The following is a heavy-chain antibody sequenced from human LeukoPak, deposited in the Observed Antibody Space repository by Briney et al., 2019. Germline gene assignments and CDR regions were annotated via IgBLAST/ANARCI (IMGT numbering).Heavy chain of an antibody. J-gene: IGHJ4*02. V-gene: IGHV3-21*01. CDR2: ITSSSTNI. D-gene: IGHD5-18*01. Sequence: GGSLRLSCAASGFTFSTYSVHWVRQAPGKGLEWVSSITSSSTNIYYADSVKGRFTISRDNAKNSLYLQMNSLRAEDTAVYYCARSYSYGFWFPFDYWGQGTLVTVSS. CDR1: GFTFSTYS. CDR3: ARSYSYGFWFPFDY.